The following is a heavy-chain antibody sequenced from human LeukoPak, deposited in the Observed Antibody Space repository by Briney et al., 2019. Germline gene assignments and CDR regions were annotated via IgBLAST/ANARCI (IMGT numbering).Heavy chain of an antibody. CDR3: ASVPMMDAFDI. J-gene: IGHJ3*02. D-gene: IGHD3-22*01. V-gene: IGHV3-48*03. CDR1: GFTFSSYE. CDR2: ISSSGSTI. Sequence: GGSLRLSCAASGFTFSSYEMNWVRQAPGKGLEWVSYISSSGSTIYYADSVKGRFTISRDNAENSLYLQMNSLRAEDTAVYYCASVPMMDAFDIWGQGTMVTVS.